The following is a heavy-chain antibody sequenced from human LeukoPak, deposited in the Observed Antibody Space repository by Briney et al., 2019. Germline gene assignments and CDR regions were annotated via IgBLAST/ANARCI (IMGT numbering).Heavy chain of an antibody. Sequence: PSETLSLTCTVSGYSISSGYYWGWIRQPPGKGLEWIGSIYHSGSTYYNPSLKSRVTISVDTSKNQFSLKLNSVTAADTAVYYCASPIMTTVTTSSNAFDIWGQGTMVTVSS. J-gene: IGHJ3*02. V-gene: IGHV4-38-2*02. CDR1: GYSISSGYY. CDR3: ASPIMTTVTTSSNAFDI. CDR2: IYHSGST. D-gene: IGHD4-17*01.